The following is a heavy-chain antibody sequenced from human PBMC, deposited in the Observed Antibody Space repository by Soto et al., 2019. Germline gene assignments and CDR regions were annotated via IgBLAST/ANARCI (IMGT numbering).Heavy chain of an antibody. V-gene: IGHV3-15*07. CDR2: IKSKTDGGTT. CDR1: GFTFSNAW. CDR3: TTDDCSSTSCYPYYYGMDV. Sequence: GGSLRLSCAASGFTFSNAWMNWVRQAPGKGLEWVGRIKSKTDGGTTDYAATVKGRFTISRDDSKNTLYLQMNSLKTEDTAVNYCTTDDCSSTSCYPYYYGMDVWGQGTTVTVSS. J-gene: IGHJ6*02. D-gene: IGHD2-2*01.